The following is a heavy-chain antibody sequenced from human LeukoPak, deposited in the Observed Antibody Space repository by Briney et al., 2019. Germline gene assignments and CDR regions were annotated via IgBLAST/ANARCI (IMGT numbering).Heavy chain of an antibody. J-gene: IGHJ4*02. CDR2: IYYSGST. CDR1: GGSIRSSSYY. D-gene: IGHD3-3*01. V-gene: IGHV4-39*01. CDR3: ARWSESATFDS. Sequence: SETLSLTCTVSGGSIRSSSYYWGWIRQPPGKGLEWIGNIYYSGSTYYKPSLKSRVTISVDTSKNQFSLKLRSVTAADTAVFCCARWSESATFDSWGQGTLAIVSS.